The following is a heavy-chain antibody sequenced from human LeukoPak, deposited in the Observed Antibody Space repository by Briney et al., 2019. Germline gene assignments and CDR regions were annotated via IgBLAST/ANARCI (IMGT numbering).Heavy chain of an antibody. CDR1: AGSLSSYY. CDR2: IYYSGST. D-gene: IGHD2-2*02. V-gene: IGHV4-59*01. Sequence: SETLSLTCTVSAGSLSSYYWSWLRQPPGKGLEWIGYIYYSGSTNYNPSLKSRVTISVDTSKNQFSLKLSAVTAADTAVYYCARQAGRYCSSTSCYTAGPCGQGTLVTVSS. J-gene: IGHJ5*02. CDR3: ARQAGRYCSSTSCYTAGP.